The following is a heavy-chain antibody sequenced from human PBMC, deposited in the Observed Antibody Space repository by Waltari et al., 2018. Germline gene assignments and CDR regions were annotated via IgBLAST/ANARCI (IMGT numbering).Heavy chain of an antibody. CDR1: GSSISSGYY. CDR3: ARAVAGTGGGAFDI. CDR2: IYHSGGT. D-gene: IGHD6-19*01. V-gene: IGHV4-38-2*01. Sequence: QLQLQESGPGLVKPSETLSLTCAVSGSSISSGYYWAWFRQPPGKGLEWIGNIYHSGGTFYNPSLKSRVTISLDTSKIQFSLKLASVTAADTAVYYCARAVAGTGGGAFDIWGQGTTVTVSS. J-gene: IGHJ3*02.